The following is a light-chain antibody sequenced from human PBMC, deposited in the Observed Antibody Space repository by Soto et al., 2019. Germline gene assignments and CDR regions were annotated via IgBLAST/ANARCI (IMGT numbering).Light chain of an antibody. CDR1: QGISSY. CDR2: GAS. V-gene: IGKV1-9*01. CDR3: HQLNTFPLT. Sequence: DIQLTQSPSFLSASLGDRVTITCRASQGISSYLAWYQQKPGKAPKLLIYGASTVQSGVPSRFSGSGSGTEFTLTISSLQPEDFATYYCHQLNTFPLTFGQGPKLEIK. J-gene: IGKJ2*01.